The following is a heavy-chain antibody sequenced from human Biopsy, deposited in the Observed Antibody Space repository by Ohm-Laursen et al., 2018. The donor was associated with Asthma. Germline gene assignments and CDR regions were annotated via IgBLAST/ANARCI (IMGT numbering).Heavy chain of an antibody. Sequence: SLRLSCAASGFSFNSYGMHWVRQAPGKGLEWVAVMSFDGRQTYYADSVKGRFTIPRDNSKNTLYLQMNSLRAEDTAAYYCAKERYYDFWSGYPIWGQGTMVTVSS. D-gene: IGHD3-3*01. CDR3: AKERYYDFWSGYPI. CDR1: GFSFNSYG. J-gene: IGHJ3*02. CDR2: MSFDGRQT. V-gene: IGHV3-30*18.